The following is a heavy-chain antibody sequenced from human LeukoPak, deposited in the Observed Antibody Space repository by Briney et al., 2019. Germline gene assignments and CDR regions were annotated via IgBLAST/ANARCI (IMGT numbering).Heavy chain of an antibody. D-gene: IGHD6-19*01. CDR2: INHSGST. CDR3: ARIRGYSSGWTNYYYYGMDV. Sequence: GSLRLSCAASGFTFSSYEMNWIRQPPGKGLEWIGEINHSGSTNYNPSLKSRVTISVDTSKNQFSLKLSSVTAADTAVYYCARIRGYSSGWTNYYYYGMDVWGQGTTVTVSS. J-gene: IGHJ6*02. V-gene: IGHV4-34*01. CDR1: GFTFSSYE.